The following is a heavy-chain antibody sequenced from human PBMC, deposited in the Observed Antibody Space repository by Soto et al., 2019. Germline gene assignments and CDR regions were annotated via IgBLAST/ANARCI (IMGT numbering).Heavy chain of an antibody. CDR1: GGSISSGDYY. J-gene: IGHJ5*02. Sequence: QVQLQESGPGLVKPSQTLSLTCTVSGGSISSGDYYWSWIRQPPGKGLEWIGYIYYSGSTYYNLSLKSRVTISVDTSKKQFSLKLSSVTAADTAVYYCARGGYCSGGSCYSGGWFDPWGQGTLVTVSS. CDR2: IYYSGST. D-gene: IGHD2-15*01. V-gene: IGHV4-30-4*01. CDR3: ARGGYCSGGSCYSGGWFDP.